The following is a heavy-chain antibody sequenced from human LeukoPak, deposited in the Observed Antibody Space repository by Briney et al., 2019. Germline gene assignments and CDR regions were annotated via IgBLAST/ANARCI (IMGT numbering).Heavy chain of an antibody. CDR3: ARPRAVVTHYWYFDL. J-gene: IGHJ2*01. Sequence: GGSLRLSCAASGFTFSNYGMHWVRQAPGKGLEWVAVIWYDGTNKYYADSVKGRFTISRDNSKNTVYLQINSLRAEGTAVYYCARPRAVVTHYWYFDLWGRGTLVTVSS. D-gene: IGHD4-23*01. CDR1: GFTFSNYG. V-gene: IGHV3-33*01. CDR2: IWYDGTNK.